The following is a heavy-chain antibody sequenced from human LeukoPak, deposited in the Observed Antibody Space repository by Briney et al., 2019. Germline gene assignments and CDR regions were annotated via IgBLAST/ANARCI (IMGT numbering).Heavy chain of an antibody. J-gene: IGHJ3*02. CDR1: GGSISSGGYY. CDR2: IYHSGST. Sequence: SQTLSLTCTVSGGSISSGGYYWSWIRQPPGKGLEWIGYIYHSGSTYYNPSLKSRVTISVDRSKNQFSLKLSSVTAADTAVYYCARDSAYCGGDCYPGNDAFDIWGQGTMVTVSS. V-gene: IGHV4-30-2*01. D-gene: IGHD2-21*01. CDR3: ARDSAYCGGDCYPGNDAFDI.